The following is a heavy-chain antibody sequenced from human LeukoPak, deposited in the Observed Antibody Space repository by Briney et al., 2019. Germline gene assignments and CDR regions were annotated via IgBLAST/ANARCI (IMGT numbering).Heavy chain of an antibody. J-gene: IGHJ3*02. Sequence: GGSLRLSCAASGFTFSSYGMSWVRQAPGKGLECVSVISVSDDRTYYADSVKRQFTISRDNSKNTLYLQMNSLRAEDTAVYYCAKSMIRGVNDAFDIWGQGTMVTVSS. CDR2: ISVSDDRT. V-gene: IGHV3-23*01. D-gene: IGHD3-10*01. CDR1: GFTFSSYG. CDR3: AKSMIRGVNDAFDI.